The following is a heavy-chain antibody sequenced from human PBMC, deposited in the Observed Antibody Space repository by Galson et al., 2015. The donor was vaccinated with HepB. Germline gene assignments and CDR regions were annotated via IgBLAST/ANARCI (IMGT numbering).Heavy chain of an antibody. CDR3: ARDRVVVAATSPGENYYYYYGMDV. CDR2: ISSSSSTI. J-gene: IGHJ6*02. V-gene: IGHV3-48*02. Sequence: LSCAASGFTFSSYSMNWVRQAPGKGLEWVSYISSSSSTIYYADSVKGRFTISRDNAKNSLYLQMNSLRDEDTAVYYCARDRVVVAATSPGENYYYYYGMDVWGQGTTVTVSS. CDR1: GFTFSSYS. D-gene: IGHD2-15*01.